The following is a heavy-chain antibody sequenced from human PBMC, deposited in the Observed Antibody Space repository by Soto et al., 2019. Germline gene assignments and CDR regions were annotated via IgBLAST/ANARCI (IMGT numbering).Heavy chain of an antibody. CDR1: GSSFSGYA. D-gene: IGHD2-21*02. CDR2: ISYDGSYN. V-gene: IGHV3-30*04. J-gene: IGHJ4*02. CDR3: ARAVVTASREGIDY. Sequence: QVHLVESGGGVVRPGTSLRLSCAASGSSFSGYAMHWVRQAPGKGLEWVAVISYDGSYNSYADSVKGRFTISRDNSTHTLYLQMNSLRDEDTAVYYCARAVVTASREGIDYWGQGTLVTVSS.